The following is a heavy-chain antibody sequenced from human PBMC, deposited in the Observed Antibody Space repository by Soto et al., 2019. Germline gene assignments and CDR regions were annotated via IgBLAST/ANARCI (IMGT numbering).Heavy chain of an antibody. CDR2: IIPIFGIA. J-gene: IGHJ6*02. D-gene: IGHD2-2*01. CDR3: AREDRDRETGLVPAAIDGIDV. CDR1: GGTFSRYS. V-gene: IGHV1-69*08. Sequence: QVQLVQSGAEVKKPGSSVKVSCKASGGTFSRYSITWVRQAPGHGLEWIGRIIPIFGIASYAQKFQGRVTITADDSTSTAYMELRSLRSDDTAVYYCAREDRDRETGLVPAAIDGIDVWGQGTTVTVSS.